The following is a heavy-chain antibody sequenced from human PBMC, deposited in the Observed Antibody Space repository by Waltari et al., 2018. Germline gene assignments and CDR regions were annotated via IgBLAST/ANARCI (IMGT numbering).Heavy chain of an antibody. CDR3: TRGGRDSSWYWRD. CDR1: GFDFSAYW. J-gene: IGHJ4*02. Sequence: EVQLVESGGALVQPGGSLRLSCVGPGFDFSAYWLSWVRQAPGEGLEWVANIKQDGSEKYYVGSVEGRFTISRDNAKNSLYLQMNSLRAEDTAVYYCTRGGRDSSWYWRDWGQGTLVTVSS. CDR2: IKQDGSEK. V-gene: IGHV3-7*01. D-gene: IGHD6-13*01.